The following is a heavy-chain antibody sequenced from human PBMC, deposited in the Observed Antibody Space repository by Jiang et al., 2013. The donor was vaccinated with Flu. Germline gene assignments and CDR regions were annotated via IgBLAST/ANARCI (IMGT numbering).Heavy chain of an antibody. Sequence: QSGSELKKPGASVRISCKAFGYIFTNYAINWVRQAPGQGLEWMGWINTNTGNPTYAQDFTGRFVFSLDTSVDTAYLQISSLKAEDTALYFRTRSPTWNYPYSFDYWGRGTLVTVSS. J-gene: IGHJ4*02. V-gene: IGHV7-4-1*02. CDR2: INTNTGNP. CDR1: GYIFTNYA. D-gene: IGHD1-7*01. CDR3: TRSPTWNYPYSFDY.